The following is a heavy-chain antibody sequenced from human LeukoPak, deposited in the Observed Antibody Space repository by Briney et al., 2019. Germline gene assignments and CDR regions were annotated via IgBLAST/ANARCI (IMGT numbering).Heavy chain of an antibody. CDR2: IYVTGST. V-gene: IGHV4-4*07. Sequence: KPSETLSLTCTVSGGSIINYYWSWIRQPAGTGLEWVGRIYVTGSTIYNPSLQSRLSMSVDTSTNQFSLRLTSVTAADTAVYYCARLKYYDSTGYSPGYYMDVWGKGITVTVSS. D-gene: IGHD3-22*01. CDR3: ARLKYYDSTGYSPGYYMDV. J-gene: IGHJ6*03. CDR1: GGSIINYY.